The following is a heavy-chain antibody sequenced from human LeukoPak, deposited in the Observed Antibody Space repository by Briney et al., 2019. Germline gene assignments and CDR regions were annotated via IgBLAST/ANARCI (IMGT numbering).Heavy chain of an antibody. CDR2: ISWNRGSI. CDR1: RFTFDDYA. J-gene: IGHJ4*02. Sequence: GGSLRLSCAASRFTFDDYAMHWVRQAPGKGLEWVSGISWNRGSIGYADSVKGRFTISRDNAKNSLYLQMNSLRAEDTALYYCAKENYGDYDHYFDYWGQGTLVTVSS. D-gene: IGHD4-17*01. V-gene: IGHV3-9*01. CDR3: AKENYGDYDHYFDY.